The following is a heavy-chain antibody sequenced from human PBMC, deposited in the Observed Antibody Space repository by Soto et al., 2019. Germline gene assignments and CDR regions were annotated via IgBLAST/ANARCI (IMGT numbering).Heavy chain of an antibody. CDR3: ARLAMATRRGYYGMDV. D-gene: IGHD5-12*01. Sequence: EVQLVQSGAEVKKPGESLRISCKGSGYSFTSYWISWVRQMPGKGLEWMGSIDTSDSYTNYSPSFQGHVTISADKSISTASLQWSSLKASDTAMYYCARLAMATRRGYYGMDVWGQGTTVTVSS. CDR2: IDTSDSYT. J-gene: IGHJ6*02. V-gene: IGHV5-10-1*01. CDR1: GYSFTSYW.